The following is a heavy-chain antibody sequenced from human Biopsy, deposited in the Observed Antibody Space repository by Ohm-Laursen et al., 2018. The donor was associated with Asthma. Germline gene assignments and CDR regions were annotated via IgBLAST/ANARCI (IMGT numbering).Heavy chain of an antibody. CDR3: ARDSGGDWSCSDRRCDYYYTYAMDV. J-gene: IGHJ6*02. D-gene: IGHD2-15*01. Sequence: SLRLSCAGSGFAVSRDHMFWVRQAPGKGLEWVASISSGTTYIYYADSVKGRFTISRDNGKNSLFLQMSSLRAEDTAVYYCARDSGGDWSCSDRRCDYYYTYAMDVWGQGTTVTVSS. V-gene: IGHV3-21*01. CDR2: ISSGTTYI. CDR1: GFAVSRDH.